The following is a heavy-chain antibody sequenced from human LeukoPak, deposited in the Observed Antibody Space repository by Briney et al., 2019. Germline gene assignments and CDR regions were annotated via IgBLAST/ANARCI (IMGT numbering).Heavy chain of an antibody. CDR1: GFAFSTYA. Sequence: PGGSLRLSCAASGFAFSTYAMHWVRQAPGKGLEWVAVISYDGSNKYYADSVKGRFTISRDNSKNTLYLQMNSLRAEDTAVYYCARGWLQFLLDYWGQGTLVTVSS. V-gene: IGHV3-30-3*01. CDR3: ARGWLQFLLDY. J-gene: IGHJ4*02. D-gene: IGHD5-24*01. CDR2: ISYDGSNK.